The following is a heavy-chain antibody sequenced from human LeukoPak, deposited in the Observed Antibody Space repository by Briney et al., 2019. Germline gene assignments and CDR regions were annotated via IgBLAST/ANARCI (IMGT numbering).Heavy chain of an antibody. CDR2: IYYSGST. CDR3: ARDQLRFLEWPRGYMDV. V-gene: IGHV4-59*12. Sequence: NPSETLSLTCTVSGGSISSYYWSWIRQPPGKGLEWIGYIYYSGSTNYNPSLKSRVTISVDTSKNQFSLKLSSVTAADTAVYYCARDQLRFLEWPRGYMDVWGKGTTVTVSS. J-gene: IGHJ6*03. CDR1: GGSISSYY. D-gene: IGHD3-3*01.